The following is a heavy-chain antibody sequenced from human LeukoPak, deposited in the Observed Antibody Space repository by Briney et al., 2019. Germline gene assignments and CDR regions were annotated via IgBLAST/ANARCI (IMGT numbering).Heavy chain of an antibody. Sequence: PGRSLRLSCAASGFTFSSYGMHWVRQAPGKGLEWVAVIWYDGSNKYYADSVKGRFTISRDNSKNTLYLQMNSLRAEDTAVYYCVRDGAARRNFDYWGQGTLVTVSS. CDR1: GFTFSSYG. V-gene: IGHV3-33*01. J-gene: IGHJ4*02. D-gene: IGHD6-6*01. CDR2: IWYDGSNK. CDR3: VRDGAARRNFDY.